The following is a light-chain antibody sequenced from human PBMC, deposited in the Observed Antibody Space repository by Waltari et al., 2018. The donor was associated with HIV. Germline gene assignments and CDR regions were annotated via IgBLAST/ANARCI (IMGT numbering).Light chain of an antibody. CDR3: CSYAGRYTYV. Sequence: QSALTQPRSVSGSPGQSVTLSCTGTSSDVGGYNYVYWYQHHPGKAPKFMISDVTKRPSGVPDRFSGSKSGNTASLTISGLQAEDEADYYCCSYAGRYTYVVGTGTKVTVL. V-gene: IGLV2-11*01. J-gene: IGLJ1*01. CDR2: DVT. CDR1: SSDVGGYNY.